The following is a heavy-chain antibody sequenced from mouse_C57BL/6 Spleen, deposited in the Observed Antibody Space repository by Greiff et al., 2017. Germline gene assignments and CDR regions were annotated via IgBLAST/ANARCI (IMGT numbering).Heavy chain of an antibody. J-gene: IGHJ2*01. D-gene: IGHD2-5*01. CDR3: ARSGSNVDY. CDR2: INPNNGGT. Sequence: VQLQQSGPELVKPGASVKISCKASGYTFTDYYMNWVKQSHGKSLEWIGDINPNNGGTSYNQKFKGKATLTVDKSSSTAYMELRSLTSEDSAVYYCARSGSNVDYWGQGTTLTVSS. CDR1: GYTFTDYY. V-gene: IGHV1-26*01.